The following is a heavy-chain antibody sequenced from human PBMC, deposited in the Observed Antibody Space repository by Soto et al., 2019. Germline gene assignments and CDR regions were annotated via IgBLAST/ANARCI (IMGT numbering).Heavy chain of an antibody. CDR2: IIPMFGTA. Sequence: QVQLVQSGAEVKKPGSSVKVSCKASGGTFSTDSISWVRQAPGQGLEWMGGIIPMFGTANNAQKSQGRVTITADESTSTAYMELSSLRSEDTAVYFCAREIDGYYGMDVWGQGTTVTVAS. V-gene: IGHV1-69*12. CDR1: GGTFSTDS. CDR3: AREIDGYYGMDV. J-gene: IGHJ6*02.